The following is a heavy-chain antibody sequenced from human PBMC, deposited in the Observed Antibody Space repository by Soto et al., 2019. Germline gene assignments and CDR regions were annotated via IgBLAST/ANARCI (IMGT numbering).Heavy chain of an antibody. Sequence: EVQLVETGGGLIQPGGSLRLSCAASGFTVSSNYMSWVRQAPGKGLEWVSVIYSGGSTYYADSVKGRFTISRDHSKNTLYLQMNSLRAEDTAVYYCARDGYSSSCYGLGYDYYGMDVW. D-gene: IGHD6-13*01. CDR1: GFTVSSNY. J-gene: IGHJ6*01. V-gene: IGHV3-53*02. CDR2: IYSGGST. CDR3: ARDGYSSSCYGLGYDYYGMDV.